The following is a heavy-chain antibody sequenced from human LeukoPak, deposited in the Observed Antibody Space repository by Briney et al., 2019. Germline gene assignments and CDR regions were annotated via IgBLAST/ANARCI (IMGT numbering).Heavy chain of an antibody. CDR2: INPNSGGT. CDR3: ARARDIVVVVAATPRKWYFDY. D-gene: IGHD2-15*01. J-gene: IGHJ4*02. Sequence: ASVKVSCKASGYTFTGYYMHWVRQAPGQGLEWMGRINPNSGGTNYAQKFQGRVTMTRDTSISTAYMELSRLRSDDTAVYYCARARDIVVVVAATPRKWYFDYWGQGTLVTVSS. CDR1: GYTFTGYY. V-gene: IGHV1-2*02.